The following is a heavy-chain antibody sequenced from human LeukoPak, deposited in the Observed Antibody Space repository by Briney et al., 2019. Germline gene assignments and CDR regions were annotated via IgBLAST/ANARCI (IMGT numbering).Heavy chain of an antibody. CDR1: GYTFTGYY. Sequence: ASVKVFCRASGYTFTGYYMHWVRQARGQGLEWMGWINPNSGGTNYAQKFQGRVTMTRDTSISTAYMELSRLRSDDTAVYYCARVPLYYYGSGSYRGSTRYYFDYWGQGTLVTVSS. CDR3: ARVPLYYYGSGSYRGSTRYYFDY. V-gene: IGHV1-2*02. CDR2: INPNSGGT. D-gene: IGHD3-10*01. J-gene: IGHJ4*02.